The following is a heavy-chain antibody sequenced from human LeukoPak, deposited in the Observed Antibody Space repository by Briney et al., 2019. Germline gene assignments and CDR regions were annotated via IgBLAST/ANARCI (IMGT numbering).Heavy chain of an antibody. CDR2: IIPIFGTA. CDR1: GGTFSSYA. Sequence: GASVKVSCKASGGTFSSYAISWVRQAPGQGLECMGGIIPIFGTANYAQKFQGRVTITADESTSTAYMELSSLRSEDTAVYYCARDLYQDEYGPFDYWGQGTLVTVSS. V-gene: IGHV1-69*13. CDR3: ARDLYQDEYGPFDY. J-gene: IGHJ4*02. D-gene: IGHD4-17*01.